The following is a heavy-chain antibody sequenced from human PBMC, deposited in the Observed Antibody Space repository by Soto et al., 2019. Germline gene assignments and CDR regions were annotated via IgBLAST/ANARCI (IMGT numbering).Heavy chain of an antibody. CDR3: ARGPGSSYPDYYFDY. J-gene: IGHJ4*02. D-gene: IGHD1-26*01. V-gene: IGHV1-18*04. CDR2: ISAYNGNT. Sequence: ASVKVSCKASGYTFTSYGISWVRRAPGQGLEWMGWISAYNGNTNYAQKLQGRVTMTTDTSTSTAYMELRSLRSDDTAVYYCARGPGSSYPDYYFDYWGQGTLVTVSS. CDR1: GYTFTSYG.